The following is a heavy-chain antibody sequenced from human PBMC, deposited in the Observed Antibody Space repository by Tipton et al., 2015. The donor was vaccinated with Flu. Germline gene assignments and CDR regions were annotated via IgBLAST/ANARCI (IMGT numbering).Heavy chain of an antibody. J-gene: IGHJ4*02. CDR3: AKVIPELVAGLDY. D-gene: IGHD6-19*01. CDR1: GFTFSRYG. Sequence: SLRLSCAVSGFTFSRYGMSWARQAPGKGLEWVSGFGASGRTTYFADSVKGRFTISRDNFKNTLYLQMNSLRAEDTAVYYCAKVIPELVAGLDYWGQGTLVTVSS. V-gene: IGHV3-23*01. CDR2: FGASGRTT.